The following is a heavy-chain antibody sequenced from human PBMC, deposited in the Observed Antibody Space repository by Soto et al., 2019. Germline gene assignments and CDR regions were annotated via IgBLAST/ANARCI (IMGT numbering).Heavy chain of an antibody. CDR3: ASGCYNYYYGMDV. V-gene: IGHV3-33*01. CDR2: IWYDGSNK. J-gene: IGHJ6*02. Sequence: QVQLVESGGGVVQPGRSLRLSCAASGFTFSSYGMHWGRQAPGKGLEWVAVIWYDGSNKYYADSVKGRFTISRDNSKNTLYLQMNSLRAEDTAVYYCASGCYNYYYGMDVWGQGTTVTVSS. CDR1: GFTFSSYG.